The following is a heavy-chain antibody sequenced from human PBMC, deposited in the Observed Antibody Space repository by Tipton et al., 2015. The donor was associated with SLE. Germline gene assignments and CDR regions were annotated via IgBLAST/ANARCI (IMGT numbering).Heavy chain of an antibody. CDR3: AKSHELPGRSNSYYYYGLDV. Sequence: GLVKPSETLSLICTVSGGSISSYSYHWSWIRQPPGKGLEWIGHTSNSGSTNYNPSLKSRVSMSMDTSKNQFSLKLSSVTAADTAIYYCAKSHELPGRSNSYYYYGLDVWGQGTTVSVSS. D-gene: IGHD1-26*01. CDR2: TSNSGST. J-gene: IGHJ6*02. CDR1: GGSISSYSYH. V-gene: IGHV4-61*01.